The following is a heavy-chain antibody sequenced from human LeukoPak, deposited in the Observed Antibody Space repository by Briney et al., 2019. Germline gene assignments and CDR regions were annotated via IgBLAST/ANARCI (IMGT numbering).Heavy chain of an antibody. CDR1: GYTFTSYA. CDR2: INAGNGNT. V-gene: IGHV1-3*01. CDR3: ALASYSSGWSKYYYYYGMDV. Sequence: GASVKVSCKASGYTFTSYAMHWVRQAPGQRLEWMGWINAGNGNTKYSQKFQGRVTITRDTSASTAYMELSSLRSEDTAVYYCALASYSSGWSKYYYYYGMDVWGQGTTVTVSS. D-gene: IGHD6-19*01. J-gene: IGHJ6*02.